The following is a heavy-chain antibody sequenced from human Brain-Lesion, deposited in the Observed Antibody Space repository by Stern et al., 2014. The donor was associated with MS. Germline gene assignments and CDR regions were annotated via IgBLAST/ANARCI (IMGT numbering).Heavy chain of an antibody. CDR2: LKPNNGGA. CDR3: ARDQRGITIFGVVTDYYYLGMDV. V-gene: IGHV1-2*02. J-gene: IGHJ6*02. CDR1: GYIFTGYY. D-gene: IGHD3-3*01. Sequence: QVQLVQSGAEVKKPGASVKVSCKTSGYIFTGYYIHWVRKAPGQGLEWMSWLKPNNGGAKDAQKFQGRVTMTRDTANRTGYVAPSNLTSDDTAVYYCARDQRGITIFGVVTDYYYLGMDVWGQGTTVTVSS.